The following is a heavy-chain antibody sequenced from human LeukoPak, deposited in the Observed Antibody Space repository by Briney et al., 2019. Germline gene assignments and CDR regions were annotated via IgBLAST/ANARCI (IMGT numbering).Heavy chain of an antibody. CDR3: ARGRAAAAAGPGGY. D-gene: IGHD6-13*01. CDR1: GYTFTSYG. J-gene: IGHJ4*02. V-gene: IGHV1-2*02. Sequence: ASVKVSCKASGYTFTSYGISWVRQAPGQGLEWMGWINPNSGGTNYAQKFQGRVTMTRDTSISTAYMELSRLRSDDTAVYYCARGRAAAAAGPGGYWGQGTLVTVSS. CDR2: INPNSGGT.